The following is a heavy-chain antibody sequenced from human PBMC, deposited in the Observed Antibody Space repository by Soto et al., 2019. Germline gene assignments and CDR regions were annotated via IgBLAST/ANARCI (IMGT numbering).Heavy chain of an antibody. CDR3: ERGHSTSGYDS. J-gene: IGHJ5*01. CDR1: GASFSGYY. D-gene: IGHD6-6*01. Sequence: PSETLSLTCSVYGASFSGYYWSWIRQSPGKGLEWIGEIHHSGSTHYNPSLKSRLTFSIDESQSQFYMMLTSVTAADTALYFCERGHSTSGYDSWGEGSLATVSS. CDR2: IHHSGST. V-gene: IGHV4-34*01.